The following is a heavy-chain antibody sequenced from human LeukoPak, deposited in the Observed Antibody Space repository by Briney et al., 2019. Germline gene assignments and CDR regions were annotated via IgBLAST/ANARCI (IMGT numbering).Heavy chain of an antibody. CDR2: INHSGST. D-gene: IGHD1-26*01. CDR3: ARGGWEPGYFDY. Sequence: SETLSLTCAVYGGSFSGYYWSWIRQPPGKGLEWIGEINHSGSTNYNPSLKSRVTLSVDTSKNQFSLKLSSVTAADTAVYYCARGGWEPGYFDYWGQGTLVTVSS. CDR1: GGSFSGYY. J-gene: IGHJ4*02. V-gene: IGHV4-34*01.